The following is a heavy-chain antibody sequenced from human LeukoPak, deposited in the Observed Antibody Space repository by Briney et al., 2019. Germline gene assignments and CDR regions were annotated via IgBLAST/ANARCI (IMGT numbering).Heavy chain of an antibody. CDR2: IYSGGST. J-gene: IGHJ4*02. Sequence: PGGSLRLSCAASGFTVSSNYMSWVRQAPGKGLEWVSAIYSGGSTYYADSVKGRFTISRDNAKNSLYLQMNSLRAEDTAVYYCARVKGFLETFDYWGQGTLVTVSS. CDR1: GFTVSSNY. CDR3: ARVKGFLETFDY. D-gene: IGHD3-3*01. V-gene: IGHV3-53*01.